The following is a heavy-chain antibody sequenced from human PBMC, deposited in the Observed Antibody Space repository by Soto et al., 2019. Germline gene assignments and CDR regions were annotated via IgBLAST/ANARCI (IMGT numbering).Heavy chain of an antibody. V-gene: IGHV3-23*01. CDR1: GFTFSSYA. CDR2: ISGSGGST. D-gene: IGHD7-27*01. J-gene: IGHJ4*02. Sequence: GGSLRLSCAASGFTFSSYAMSWVRQAPGKGLEWVSAISGSGGSTYYADSVKGRFTISRDNSKNTLYLQMNSLGAEDTAVYYCAKDSTSTGDLSYWGQGTLVTVSS. CDR3: AKDSTSTGDLSY.